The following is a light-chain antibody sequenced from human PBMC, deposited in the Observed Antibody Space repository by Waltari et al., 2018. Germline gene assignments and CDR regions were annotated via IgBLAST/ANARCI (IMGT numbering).Light chain of an antibody. J-gene: IGKJ1*01. CDR1: QSVSRA. V-gene: IGKV3-20*01. Sequence: DIVLMQSPGTLSSSLGERANLSCRASQSVSRALAWYQQKPGQAPRLLIYGSATRATGIPDRFSGSGSGTDFSLTISRLEPDDFAVYYCQHYLRLPVTFGQGTTVEI. CDR2: GSA. CDR3: QHYLRLPVT.